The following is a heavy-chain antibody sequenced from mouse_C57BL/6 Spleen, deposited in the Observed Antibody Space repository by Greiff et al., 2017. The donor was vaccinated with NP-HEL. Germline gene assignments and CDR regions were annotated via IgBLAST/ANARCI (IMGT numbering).Heavy chain of an antibody. CDR1: GFNITDYY. CDR2: IDPEDGET. D-gene: IGHD1-1*01. Sequence: VQLQQSGAELVKPGASVKLSCTASGFNITDYYMHWVKQRTEQGLEWIGRIDPEDGETKYAPKFQGKATITADTSSNTAYLQLSSLTSEDTAVYYCARPITTVVAYYYAMDYWGQGTSVTVSS. V-gene: IGHV14-2*01. CDR3: ARPITTVVAYYYAMDY. J-gene: IGHJ4*01.